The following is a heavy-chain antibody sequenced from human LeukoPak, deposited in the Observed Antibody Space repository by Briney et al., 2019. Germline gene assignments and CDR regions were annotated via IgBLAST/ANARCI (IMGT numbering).Heavy chain of an antibody. D-gene: IGHD3-22*01. J-gene: IGHJ4*02. CDR3: AKAFYGSAGYYLYYFDY. V-gene: IGHV3-23*01. CDR2: ISASGGST. CDR1: GFTFSSYA. Sequence: GGSLRLSCAASGFTFSSYAMSWVRQAPGKGLEWVSGISASGGSTYYADSVKGRFTISRDNSKNTLYLQMNSLRAEDTAVYYCAKAFYGSAGYYLYYFDYWGQGTLVTVSS.